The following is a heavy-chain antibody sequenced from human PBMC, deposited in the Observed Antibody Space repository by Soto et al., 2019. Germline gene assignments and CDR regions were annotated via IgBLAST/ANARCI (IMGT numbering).Heavy chain of an antibody. D-gene: IGHD6-19*01. Sequence: GGSLRLSCAASGFTFSSYGMHWVRQAPGKGLEWVAVIWFDGSNKYYADSVKGRFTISRDNSKNTLYLQMNSLRAEDTAVYYCARDIVQQWPAEYFQHWGQGTLVTVSS. J-gene: IGHJ1*01. CDR3: ARDIVQQWPAEYFQH. V-gene: IGHV3-33*01. CDR1: GFTFSSYG. CDR2: IWFDGSNK.